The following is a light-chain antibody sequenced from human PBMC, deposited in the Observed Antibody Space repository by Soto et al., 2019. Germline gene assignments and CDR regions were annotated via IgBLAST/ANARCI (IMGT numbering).Light chain of an antibody. J-gene: IGLJ2*01. CDR2: DVN. CDR1: SSDVGSYNF. CDR3: CSYAGSYIFVV. Sequence: QSALTQPASVSGSPGQSITISCTGTSSDVGSYNFVSWYQQHPGKAPKLMIYDVNKRPSGVSNRFSGSKSGNTASLTISGLQAEDEADYYCCSYAGSYIFVVFGGGTKVTVL. V-gene: IGLV2-23*02.